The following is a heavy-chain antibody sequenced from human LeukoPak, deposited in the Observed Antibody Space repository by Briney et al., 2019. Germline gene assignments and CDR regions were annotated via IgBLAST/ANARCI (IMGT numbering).Heavy chain of an antibody. CDR3: ASSRMTTDDGIDY. D-gene: IGHD4-17*01. CDR1: GFTFSSYE. J-gene: IGHJ4*02. V-gene: IGHV3-48*03. CDR2: ISSSGSTI. Sequence: GGSLRLSCAASGFTFSSYEMNWVRRAPGKGLEWVSYISSSGSTIYYADSVKGRFTISRDNAKNSLYLQMNSLRAEDTAVYYCASSRMTTDDGIDYWGQGTLVTVSS.